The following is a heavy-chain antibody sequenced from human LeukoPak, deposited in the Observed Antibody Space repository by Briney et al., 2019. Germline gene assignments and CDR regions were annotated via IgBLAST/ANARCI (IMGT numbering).Heavy chain of an antibody. J-gene: IGHJ6*04. D-gene: IGHD5-12*01. Sequence: GGSLRLSCAASGFTFSSYSIHWVRQAPGKGLEWVAVISYDGSNKYYADSVKGRFTISRDNFKNTLYLQMNSLRAEDTAVYYCAGEPFSGYQYYYYYYGMDVWGKGTTVTVSS. CDR1: GFTFSSYS. CDR2: ISYDGSNK. V-gene: IGHV3-30*04. CDR3: AGEPFSGYQYYYYYYGMDV.